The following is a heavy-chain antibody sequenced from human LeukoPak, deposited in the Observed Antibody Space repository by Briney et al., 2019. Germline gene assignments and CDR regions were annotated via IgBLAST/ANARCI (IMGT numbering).Heavy chain of an antibody. CDR2: IKPDGTKK. Sequence: GGSLRLSCTASGFTFSNYWMTWVRQAPGKGLEWVANIKPDGTKKTYVDSVKGRFTISRDNAKNSLYLQMNSLRAEDTAVYYCAREPWFDPWGQGTLVTVSS. CDR3: AREPWFDP. CDR1: GFTFSNYW. V-gene: IGHV3-7*01. J-gene: IGHJ5*02.